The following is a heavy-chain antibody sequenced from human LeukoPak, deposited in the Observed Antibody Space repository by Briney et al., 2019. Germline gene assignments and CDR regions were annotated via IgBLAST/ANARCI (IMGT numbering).Heavy chain of an antibody. J-gene: IGHJ4*02. D-gene: IGHD6-13*01. V-gene: IGHV4-31*03. CDR2: IYYSGST. CDR3: ARGGSAAAAGTHFDY. CDR1: GGSISSGGYY. Sequence: SETLSLTCTASGGSISSGGYYWSWIRQHPGKGLEWIGYIYYSGSTYYNPSLKSRVTISVDTSKNQFSLKLSSVTAADTAVYYCARGGSAAAAGTHFDYWGQGTLVTVSS.